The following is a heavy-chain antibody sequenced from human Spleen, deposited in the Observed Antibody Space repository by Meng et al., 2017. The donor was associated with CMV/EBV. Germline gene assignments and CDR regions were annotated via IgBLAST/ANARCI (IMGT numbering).Heavy chain of an antibody. CDR2: ISGIGGST. CDR1: GFTFDSYA. CDR3: ARKRVDLETYGACDY. D-gene: IGHD3-3*01. Sequence: GGSLRLSCTASGFTFDSYAMSWVRQAPGKGLEWVSVISGIGGSTYYAESVKGRFTISRDNSKKTLYLQMNSLRAEDTALYYCARKRVDLETYGACDYWGQGTLVTVSS. J-gene: IGHJ4*02. V-gene: IGHV3-23*01.